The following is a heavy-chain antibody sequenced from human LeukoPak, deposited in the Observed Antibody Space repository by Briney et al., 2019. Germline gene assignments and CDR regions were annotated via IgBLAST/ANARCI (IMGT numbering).Heavy chain of an antibody. J-gene: IGHJ4*02. CDR2: ISYDGSNK. Sequence: GGSLRLSCAASGFPFSSYGMHWVRQAPGKGLEWVAIISYDGSNKYYADSVKGRFTISRDNSKNTVYLQMNSQSAEDTAVYYCARDQTAGYSDYWGQGTLVTVSS. D-gene: IGHD3-22*01. CDR1: GFPFSSYG. V-gene: IGHV3-30*03. CDR3: ARDQTAGYSDY.